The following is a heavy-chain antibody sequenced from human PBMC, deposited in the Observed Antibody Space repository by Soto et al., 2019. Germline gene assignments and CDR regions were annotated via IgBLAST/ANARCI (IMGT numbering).Heavy chain of an antibody. V-gene: IGHV3-48*04. CDR1: GFTFTNAW. CDR2: ISSTGVTT. CDR3: ARYGTRADW. Sequence: EMQLVESGGGVVKPGGSLRLSCAASGFTFTNAWMTWVRQAPGKGLEWVAYISSTGVTTYYAESVEGRFTISRDNAKSSLFLHLSSLRVEDTAVYYCARYGTRADWWGLGTQVTVSS. J-gene: IGHJ1*01. D-gene: IGHD3-9*01.